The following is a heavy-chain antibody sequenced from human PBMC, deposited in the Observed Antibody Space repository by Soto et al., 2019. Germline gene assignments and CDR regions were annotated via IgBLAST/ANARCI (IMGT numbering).Heavy chain of an antibody. CDR2: ISGSGGST. J-gene: IGHJ4*02. CDR1: GFTFSSYA. Sequence: VGSLRLSCAASGFTFSSYAVSWVRQAPGKGLEWVSAISGSGGSTYYADSVKGRFTISRDNSKNTLYLQMNSLRAEDTAVYYCAKEGSDVIVATSPNGDFDYWGQGTLVTVSS. CDR3: AKEGSDVIVATSPNGDFDY. D-gene: IGHD5-12*01. V-gene: IGHV3-23*01.